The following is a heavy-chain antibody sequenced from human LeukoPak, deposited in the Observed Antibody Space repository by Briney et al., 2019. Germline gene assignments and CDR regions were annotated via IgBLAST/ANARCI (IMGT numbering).Heavy chain of an antibody. J-gene: IGHJ4*02. V-gene: IGHV3-23*01. CDR3: ARAPRYSSSWYGAQN. Sequence: GGSLRLSCAASGFTFSSYAMSWVRQAPGKGLEWVSAISGSGGSTYYADSVKGRFTISRDNSKNTLYLQMNSLRAEDTAVYYCARAPRYSSSWYGAQNWGQGTLVTVSS. CDR2: ISGSGGST. CDR1: GFTFSSYA. D-gene: IGHD6-13*01.